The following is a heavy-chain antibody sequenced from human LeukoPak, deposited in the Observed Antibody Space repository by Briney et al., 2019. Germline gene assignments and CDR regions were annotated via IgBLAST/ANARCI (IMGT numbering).Heavy chain of an antibody. J-gene: IGHJ4*02. Sequence: SETLSLTCAVSGDSISSNNWWSWVRQPPGKGLEWIGEIYHSGSTNYNPSLKSRVTISVDKSKNQFSLKMSSVTATDTAVYYCTRAPPYGSGWSKGVLDYWGQGTLVTVSS. V-gene: IGHV4-4*02. CDR1: GDSISSNNW. CDR2: IYHSGST. CDR3: TRAPPYGSGWSKGVLDY. D-gene: IGHD6-19*01.